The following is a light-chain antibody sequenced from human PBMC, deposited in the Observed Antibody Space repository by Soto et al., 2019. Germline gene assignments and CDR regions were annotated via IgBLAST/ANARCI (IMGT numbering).Light chain of an antibody. CDR1: QSIDNY. CDR2: AAS. V-gene: IGKV1-39*01. Sequence: DIQITQSPSSLSASVGDRVTITCRTSQSIDNYLNWYQQKPVKAPKLLMYAASTLQSGVPSRFSGSGSETDFTLTISSLQPEDIATYYCQQSYTTLFTFGPGTKVDIK. J-gene: IGKJ3*01. CDR3: QQSYTTLFT.